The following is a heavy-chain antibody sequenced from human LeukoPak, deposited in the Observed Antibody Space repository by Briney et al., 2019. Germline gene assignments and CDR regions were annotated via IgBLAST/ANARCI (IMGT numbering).Heavy chain of an antibody. D-gene: IGHD5-24*01. CDR1: GFTFSSYA. CDR2: LTDSGGTT. Sequence: GGSLRLSCVASGFTFSSYAMGWVRQAPGKRPEWVSSLTDSGGTTYYVDSVKGRFTISRDNSKNTLYLHMDSLRAEDTAMYYCAKKRDAFDIWGQGTVVAVSS. CDR3: AKKRDAFDI. J-gene: IGHJ3*02. V-gene: IGHV3-23*01.